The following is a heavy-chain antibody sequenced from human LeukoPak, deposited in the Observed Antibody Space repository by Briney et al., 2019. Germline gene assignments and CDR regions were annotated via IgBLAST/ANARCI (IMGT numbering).Heavy chain of an antibody. CDR2: IFYSGST. V-gene: IGHV4-39*01. D-gene: IGHD5-12*01. CDR3: AKHVEKWPDFDF. J-gene: IGHJ4*02. CDR1: GGSISSSSFY. Sequence: PSETLSLTCTVSGGSISSSSFYWGWIRQPPGKGLEWIGSIFYSGSTYYTPSLKSRVSISVDTSTTQFSLRLSSVTAADTAVYCCAKHVEKWPDFDFWGQGTLVTVSS.